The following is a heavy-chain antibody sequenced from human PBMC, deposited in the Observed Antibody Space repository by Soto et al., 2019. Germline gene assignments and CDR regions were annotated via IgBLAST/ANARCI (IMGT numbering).Heavy chain of an antibody. CDR1: GGSISSSSYY. J-gene: IGHJ4*02. D-gene: IGHD2-2*02. CDR3: ARLTAAIIPNFDY. Sequence: ASETLSLTCTVSGGSISSSSYYWGWIRQPPGKGLEWIGSIYYSGSTYYNPSLKSRVTISVDTSKNQFSLKLSSVTAADTAVYYCARLTAAIIPNFDYWGQETLVTVSS. CDR2: IYYSGST. V-gene: IGHV4-39*01.